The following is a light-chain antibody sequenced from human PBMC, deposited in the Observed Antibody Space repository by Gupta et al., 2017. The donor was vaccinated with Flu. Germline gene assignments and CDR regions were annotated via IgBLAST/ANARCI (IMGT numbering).Light chain of an antibody. CDR3: RQDSSYPIT. Sequence: DIQMTQPPPSLSASVGDRVTITCRANQDIRSHLAWFQQKPGKAPKSLIYAASTVQSGVPSKFSGSGSGTDFTLIISILHPEDFATYYCRQDSSYPITFGQGTRMEIK. CDR2: AAS. CDR1: QDIRSH. V-gene: IGKV1-16*02. J-gene: IGKJ5*01.